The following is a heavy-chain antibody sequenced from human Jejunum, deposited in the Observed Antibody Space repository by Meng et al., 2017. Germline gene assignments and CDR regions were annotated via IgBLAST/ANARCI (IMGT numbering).Heavy chain of an antibody. J-gene: IGHJ4*02. Sequence: GESLKISCAASGFNLDTYLMTWVRQAPGKGLEWVASIEKDGSDKFYVDSVRGRFTISRDNAKNSLYLQMNSLRGEDTAVYFCARNHGSGWYVDYFDYWGQGTLVTVSS. CDR3: ARNHGSGWYVDYFDY. D-gene: IGHD6-19*01. CDR1: GFNLDTYL. V-gene: IGHV3-7*01. CDR2: IEKDGSDK.